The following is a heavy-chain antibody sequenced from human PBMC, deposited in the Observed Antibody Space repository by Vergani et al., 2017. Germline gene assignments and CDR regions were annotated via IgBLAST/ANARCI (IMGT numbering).Heavy chain of an antibody. Sequence: QVQLVQSGAEVKKPGSSVKVSCKASGGTFSSYAISWVRQAPGQGLEWMGGIIPFFGTANYAQKFQGRVTITADESTSTAYMGLSSLRSEDTAVYYCAREAEMATIKTHLDYWGQGTLVTVSS. CDR1: GGTFSSYA. V-gene: IGHV1-69*01. CDR2: IIPFFGTA. J-gene: IGHJ4*02. CDR3: AREAEMATIKTHLDY. D-gene: IGHD5-24*01.